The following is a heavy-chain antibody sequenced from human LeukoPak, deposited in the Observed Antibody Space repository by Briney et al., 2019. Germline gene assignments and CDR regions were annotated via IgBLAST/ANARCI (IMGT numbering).Heavy chain of an antibody. D-gene: IGHD6-19*01. J-gene: IGHJ4*02. CDR2: ISDYNGYT. Sequence: ASVKVSCKASGYTFINYGISWVRQAPGQGLEWMGWISDYNGYTNYAQKFQGRVTITADKSTSTAYMELSSLRSEDTAVYYCASARGVAGLQYYFDYWGQGTLVTVSS. CDR1: GYTFINYG. CDR3: ASARGVAGLQYYFDY. V-gene: IGHV1-18*01.